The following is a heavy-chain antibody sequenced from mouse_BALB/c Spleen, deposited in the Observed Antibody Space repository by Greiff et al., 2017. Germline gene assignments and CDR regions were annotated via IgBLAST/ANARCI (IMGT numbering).Heavy chain of an antibody. CDR1: GFNIKDTY. Sequence: VHVKQSGAELVKPGASVKLSCTASGFNIKDTYMHWVKQRPEQGLEWIGRIDPANGNTKYDPKFQGKATITADTSSNTAYLQLSSLTSEDTAVYYCARSRGNYGFYAMDDWGQGTSVTVSS. D-gene: IGHD2-1*01. J-gene: IGHJ4*01. CDR3: ARSRGNYGFYAMDD. CDR2: IDPANGNT. V-gene: IGHV14-3*02.